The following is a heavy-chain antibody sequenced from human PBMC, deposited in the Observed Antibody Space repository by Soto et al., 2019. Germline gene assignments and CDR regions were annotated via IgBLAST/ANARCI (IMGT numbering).Heavy chain of an antibody. CDR1: GFIFTNYA. D-gene: IGHD5-12*01. CDR2: IGGRGNSA. CDR3: VREGRGSFDF. J-gene: IGHJ3*01. Sequence: GGSMRLSCAVYGFIFTNYAMNWVRQAPGKGLEWVSVIGGRGNSAYYADSVQGRFTISRDNSKNTLSLQISSLTADDTAIYYCVREGRGSFDFWGRGTMVTVSS. V-gene: IGHV3-23*01.